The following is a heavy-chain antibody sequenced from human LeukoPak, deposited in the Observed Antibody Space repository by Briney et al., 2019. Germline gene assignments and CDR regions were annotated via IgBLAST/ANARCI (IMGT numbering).Heavy chain of an antibody. CDR3: ARLRPPTYSSSWYNWFDP. Sequence: GASVKVSCKASGYTFTGYYMHWVRQAPGQGLEWMGWINPNSGGTNYAQKFQGRATMTRDTSISTAYMELSRLRSDDTAVYYCARLRPPTYSSSWYNWFDPWGQGTLVTVSS. CDR2: INPNSGGT. D-gene: IGHD6-13*01. J-gene: IGHJ5*02. V-gene: IGHV1-2*02. CDR1: GYTFTGYY.